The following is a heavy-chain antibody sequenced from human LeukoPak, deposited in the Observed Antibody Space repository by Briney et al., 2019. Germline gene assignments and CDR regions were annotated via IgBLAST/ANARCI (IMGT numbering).Heavy chain of an antibody. CDR2: IYHSGTT. J-gene: IGHJ4*02. V-gene: IGHV4-4*02. Sequence: SETLSLTCAVSGESISSSNWWSWVRQPPGKGLEWIGEIYHSGTTNYNPSLKSRVTISFDTSKNQFSLNLRSVTAADTAIYYCANKVYCSTTSCYHAGYWGQGTLVTVSS. D-gene: IGHD2-2*01. CDR3: ANKVYCSTTSCYHAGY. CDR1: GESISSSNW.